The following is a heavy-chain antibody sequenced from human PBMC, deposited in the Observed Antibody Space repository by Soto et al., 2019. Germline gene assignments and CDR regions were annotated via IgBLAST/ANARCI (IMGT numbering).Heavy chain of an antibody. Sequence: KVSCKASGFTFTNSAVQCVRQARGQRLEGIGWIGVGSGSPNYAQKFQERFTITRDMSTTTAYMELSSLSSEDTSIYYCARDGPIAAAVTPKPYYFAYWGRGTLVTVSS. V-gene: IGHV1-58*01. D-gene: IGHD6-13*01. CDR1: GFTFTNSA. CDR3: ARDGPIAAAVTPKPYYFAY. CDR2: IGVGSGSP. J-gene: IGHJ4*02.